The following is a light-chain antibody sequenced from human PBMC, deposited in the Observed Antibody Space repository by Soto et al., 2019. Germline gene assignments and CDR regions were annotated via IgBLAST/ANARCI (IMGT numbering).Light chain of an antibody. CDR1: RSNIGSNA. CDR2: SDN. V-gene: IGLV1-44*01. J-gene: IGLJ1*01. Sequence: QSVLTQPPSASGTPGQRVTISCSGSRSNIGSNAVTWYQQLPGTAPKLLIYSDNQRPSGVPDRISGSRAGTSASLAISGLQSEDEADYYCAAWDDSLNGNYVFGTGTKGTVL. CDR3: AAWDDSLNGNYV.